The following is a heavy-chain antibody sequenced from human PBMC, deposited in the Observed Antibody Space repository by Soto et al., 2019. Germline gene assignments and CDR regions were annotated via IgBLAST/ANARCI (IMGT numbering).Heavy chain of an antibody. Sequence: SETLSLTCAVYGGSFSGYYWSWIRQPPGKGLEWIGEINHSGSTNYNPSLKSRVTISVDTSKNQFSLKLSSVTAADTAVYYCARGSPRGSSSWYLRASRVFSDTNWFDPRGQGTLVTVSS. CDR2: INHSGST. D-gene: IGHD6-13*01. V-gene: IGHV4-34*01. J-gene: IGHJ5*02. CDR1: GGSFSGYY. CDR3: ARGSPRGSSSWYLRASRVFSDTNWFDP.